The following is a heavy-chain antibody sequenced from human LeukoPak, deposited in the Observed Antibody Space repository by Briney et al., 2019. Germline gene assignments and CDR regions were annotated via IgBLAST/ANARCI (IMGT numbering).Heavy chain of an antibody. D-gene: IGHD3-16*01. Sequence: PGRSLRLSCAASGXTFSGSAMHWVRQASGKGLEWVGHIRSKADNYATGYAASVKGRFTISRDDSKNTAYLQMNSLKTEDTAMYYCVRQGGDYWGQGTLVTVSS. V-gene: IGHV3-73*01. CDR3: VRQGGDY. CDR1: GXTFSGSA. CDR2: IRSKADNYAT. J-gene: IGHJ4*02.